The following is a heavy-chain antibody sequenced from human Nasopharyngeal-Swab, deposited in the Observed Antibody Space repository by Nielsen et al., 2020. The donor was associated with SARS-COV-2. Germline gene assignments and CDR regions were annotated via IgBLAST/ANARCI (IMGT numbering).Heavy chain of an antibody. CDR3: ARGIAAAKHYYYYMDV. V-gene: IGHV1-18*01. D-gene: IGHD6-13*01. CDR2: ISAYNGNT. J-gene: IGHJ6*03. Sequence: WVRQAPGQGLEWMGWISAYNGNTNYAQKLQGRVTMTTDTSTSTAYMELRSLRSDDTAVYYCARGIAAAKHYYYYMDVWGKGTTDTVSS.